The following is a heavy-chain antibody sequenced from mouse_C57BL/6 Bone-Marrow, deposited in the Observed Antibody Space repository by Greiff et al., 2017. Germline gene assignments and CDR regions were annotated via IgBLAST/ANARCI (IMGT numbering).Heavy chain of an antibody. CDR1: GFNIKDDY. CDR2: IDPENGDT. Sequence: VQLQQSGAELVRPGASVKLSCTASGFNIKDDYMHWVKQRPEQGLEWIGWIDPENGDTEYASKFQGKATITADKSSSTAYLQLSSLTSEDTAVYYCTTYYYGSSFFDYWGQGTTLTVSS. V-gene: IGHV14-4*01. CDR3: TTYYYGSSFFDY. J-gene: IGHJ2*01. D-gene: IGHD1-1*01.